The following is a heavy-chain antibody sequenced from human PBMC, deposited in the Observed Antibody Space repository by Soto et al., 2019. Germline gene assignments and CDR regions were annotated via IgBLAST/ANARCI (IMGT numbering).Heavy chain of an antibody. CDR3: ARRGTITVAVDY. CDR2: LHYRVNT. D-gene: IGHD6-19*01. Sequence: QLQLQESGPGLVKASETLSLTCTVSGGPIDSSSYYWDWIRQPPGKGLEWIGSLHYRVNTYYNPSLKNRVTISIDTYRHQSSLSMSSVTATDTAVYYCARRGTITVAVDYWGQGTLLTVSS. CDR1: GGPIDSSSYY. V-gene: IGHV4-39*01. J-gene: IGHJ4*02.